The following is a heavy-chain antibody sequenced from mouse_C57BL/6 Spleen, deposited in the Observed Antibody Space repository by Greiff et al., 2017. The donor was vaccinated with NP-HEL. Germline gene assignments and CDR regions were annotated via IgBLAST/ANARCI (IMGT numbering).Heavy chain of an antibody. CDR3: ARIVRYFDV. J-gene: IGHJ1*03. CDR2: INPSTGGT. V-gene: IGHV1-42*01. CDR1: GYSFTGYY. Sequence: VQLQQSGPELVKPGASVKISCKASGYSFTGYYMNWVKQSPEKSLEWIGEINPSTGGTTYNQKFKAKATLTVDKSSSTAYMQLKSLTSEDSAVYYCARIVRYFDVWGTGTTVTVSS. D-gene: IGHD2-12*01.